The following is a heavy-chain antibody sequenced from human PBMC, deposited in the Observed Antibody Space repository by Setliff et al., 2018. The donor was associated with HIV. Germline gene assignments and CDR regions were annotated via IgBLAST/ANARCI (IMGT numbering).Heavy chain of an antibody. J-gene: IGHJ4*02. D-gene: IGHD1-26*01. CDR1: GGSISDSRYY. CDR2: IYYSGST. Sequence: SETLSLTCTVSGGSISDSRYYWGWIRQPPGKGLEWIGNIYYSGSTYYNPSLKSRVTISVDTSKNQFSLKLGSVTAADTAVYYCARPVEMANREFDYWGQGTLVTVPQ. V-gene: IGHV4-39*01. CDR3: ARPVEMANREFDY.